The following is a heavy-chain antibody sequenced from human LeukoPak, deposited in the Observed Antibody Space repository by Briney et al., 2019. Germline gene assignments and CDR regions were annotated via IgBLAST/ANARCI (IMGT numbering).Heavy chain of an antibody. J-gene: IGHJ5*02. CDR3: ARGRVTDVWFDP. CDR2: IIPTFGTA. D-gene: IGHD2-21*02. CDR1: GGTFSSYA. Sequence: GASVKVSCKASGGTFSSYAISWVRQAPGQGLEWMGGIIPTFGTANYAQKFQGRVTITADESTSTAYMELSSLRSEDTAVYYCARGRVTDVWFDPWGQGTLVTVSS. V-gene: IGHV1-69*13.